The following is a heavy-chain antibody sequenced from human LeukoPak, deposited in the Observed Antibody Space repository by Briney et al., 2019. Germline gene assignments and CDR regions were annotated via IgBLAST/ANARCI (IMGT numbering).Heavy chain of an antibody. CDR2: IYPGDSDT. D-gene: IGHD2-15*01. J-gene: IGHJ2*01. CDR1: GYSFTSYW. V-gene: IGHV5-51*07. Sequence: GESLKISCKGSGYSFTSYWIAWVHQMPGKGLEWMGIIYPGDSDTRYSPSFQGQVNISADKSISTAYLQWSSLKASDTAMYYCARRTRYCSGGSCYGSYWYFDLWGRGTLVTVSS. CDR3: ARRTRYCSGGSCYGSYWYFDL.